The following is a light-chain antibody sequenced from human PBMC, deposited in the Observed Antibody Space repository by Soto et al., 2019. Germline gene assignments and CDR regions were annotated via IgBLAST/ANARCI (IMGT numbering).Light chain of an antibody. V-gene: IGLV4-69*01. J-gene: IGLJ2*01. CDR2: VNSDGRH. CDR3: QTWDTGIVI. CDR1: SEHSSYA. Sequence: QSVLTQSPSASASLGASVKLTCTLSSEHSSYAIAWHQQQPEKGPRYLMKVNSDGRHSKGDGIPDRFSGSSSGAERYLTISSLQSEDEADYYCQTWDTGIVIFGGGTKLPS.